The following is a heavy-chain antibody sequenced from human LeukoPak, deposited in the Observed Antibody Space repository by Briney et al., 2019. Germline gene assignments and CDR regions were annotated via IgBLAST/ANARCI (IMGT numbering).Heavy chain of an antibody. V-gene: IGHV1-2*02. CDR2: VNPNKGGT. CDR3: VRAGGPYGTYGFDY. Sequence: ASVKVSCKASGYTFTDSYIHWVRQAPGQGLEWVGWVNPNKGGTNYAQKFQGRVTVTSDTSISTAYLELGSLKSDDTAIYYCVRAGGPYGTYGFDYWGQGALVTVSS. J-gene: IGHJ4*02. D-gene: IGHD4-17*01. CDR1: GYTFTDSY.